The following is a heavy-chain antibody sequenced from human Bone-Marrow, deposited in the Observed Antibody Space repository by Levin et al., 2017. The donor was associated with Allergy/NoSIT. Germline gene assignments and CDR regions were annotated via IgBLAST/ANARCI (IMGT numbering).Heavy chain of an antibody. V-gene: IGHV1-69*13. CDR3: ARGLWFGELFFDY. Sequence: SVKVSCKASGGTFSSYAISWVRQAPGQGLEWMGGIIPIFGTANYAQKFQGRVTITADESTSTAYMELSSLRSEDTAVYYCARGLWFGELFFDYWGQGTLVTVSS. CDR1: GGTFSSYA. J-gene: IGHJ4*02. D-gene: IGHD3-10*01. CDR2: IIPIFGTA.